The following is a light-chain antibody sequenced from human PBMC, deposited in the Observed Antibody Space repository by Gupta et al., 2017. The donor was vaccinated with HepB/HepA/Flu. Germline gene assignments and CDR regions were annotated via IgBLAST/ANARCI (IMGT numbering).Light chain of an antibody. CDR2: GAS. V-gene: IGKV3-20*01. CDR1: QGVSNNF. J-gene: IGKJ4*01. CDR3: QQYSSSPIT. Sequence: ELTHSPGSLSLSPGERATLSCRASQGVSNNFSAWCQQTSGQPTRLLIYGASSRATSTPDRFSSSASGADFTITISRLAPDDFAVYYCQQYSSSPITFGGGTKVEIK.